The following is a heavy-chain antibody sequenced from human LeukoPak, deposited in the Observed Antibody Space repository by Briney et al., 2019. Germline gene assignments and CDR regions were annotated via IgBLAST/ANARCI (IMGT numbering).Heavy chain of an antibody. CDR1: EFTFSSSA. CDR3: ARGGYYVPNDY. V-gene: IGHV3-23*01. J-gene: IGHJ4*02. Sequence: GASLRLSCAASEFTFSSSAMSWVRQAPGKGLEWVSGISGSGGSTYYADSVKGRFTISRDNAKNSLYLQMNSLRAEDTAVYYCARGGYYVPNDYWGQGTLVTVSS. D-gene: IGHD1-26*01. CDR2: ISGSGGST.